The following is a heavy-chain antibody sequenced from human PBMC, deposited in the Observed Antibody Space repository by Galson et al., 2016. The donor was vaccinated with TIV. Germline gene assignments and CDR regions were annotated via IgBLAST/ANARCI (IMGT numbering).Heavy chain of an antibody. D-gene: IGHD3-22*01. CDR1: GVIFTSFG. Sequence: SVKVSCKASGVIFTSFGITWVRQAPGQGLEWVGGIIPMFGTVKYAQKFQGRVTITADKSTSTAYMELSSLTSADTAVYFCAREGIYYYDSSGQDWGQGTLVTVSS. CDR2: IIPMFGTV. CDR3: AREGIYYYDSSGQD. V-gene: IGHV1-69*06. J-gene: IGHJ4*02.